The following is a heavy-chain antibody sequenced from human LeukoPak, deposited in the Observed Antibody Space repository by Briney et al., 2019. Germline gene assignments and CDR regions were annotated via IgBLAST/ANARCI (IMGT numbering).Heavy chain of an antibody. D-gene: IGHD3-16*02. CDR2: VSTSGEST. CDR1: GFTFSNYN. J-gene: IGHJ4*02. CDR3: AVRFDY. Sequence: GGSLRLSCAASGFTFSNYNMNWVRQAPGKGLEWVSEVSTSGESTYYADSVKGRFTISRDNAKKSLYLQMNSLRVEDTVVYYCAVRFDYWGQGILVTVSS. V-gene: IGHV3-48*04.